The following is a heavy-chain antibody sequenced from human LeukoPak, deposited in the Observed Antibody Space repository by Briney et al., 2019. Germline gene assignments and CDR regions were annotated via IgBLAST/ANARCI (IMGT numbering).Heavy chain of an antibody. CDR2: INPSGGST. CDR1: GYTFTSYY. Sequence: ASVKVSCKASGYTFTSYYMHWVRQAPGQGPEWMGIINPSGGSTSYAQKFQGRVTMTRDTSTSTVYMELSRLRSDDTAVYYCARGDSSSWVDYWGQGTLVTVSS. V-gene: IGHV1-46*01. J-gene: IGHJ4*02. CDR3: ARGDSSSWVDY. D-gene: IGHD6-13*01.